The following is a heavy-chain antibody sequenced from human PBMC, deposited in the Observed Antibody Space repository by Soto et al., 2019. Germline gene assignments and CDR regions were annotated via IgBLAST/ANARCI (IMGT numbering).Heavy chain of an antibody. V-gene: IGHV4-30-4*01. D-gene: IGHD3-10*01. J-gene: IGHJ5*02. CDR1: GGSISIGDYY. CDR2: IYYSGST. CDR3: ARSPAYYSGSGPYLTGFDT. Sequence: QVQLQESGPGLVKPSQTLSLTCSVSGGSISIGDYYWSWLRQPQGQGLEWIRNIYYSGSTYFNPSLRGPTTISGATSKNQFSLRLSSVTAADTAVYYCARSPAYYSGSGPYLTGFDTWGLGTLVTVSS.